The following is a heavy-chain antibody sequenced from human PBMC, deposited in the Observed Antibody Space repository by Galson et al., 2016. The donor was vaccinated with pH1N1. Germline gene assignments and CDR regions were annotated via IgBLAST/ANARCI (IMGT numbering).Heavy chain of an antibody. V-gene: IGHV1-69*13. J-gene: IGHJ3*02. Sequence: SVKVSCKASGSIFSSFAISWVRQAPGQGLDWVGRIMPMFGTVNYAQNFQGRVTITADESTSTAHMELSSLRSEDTAVYYGARGGYSGYDNWSGAFDIWGQGAIVTVSS. D-gene: IGHD5-12*01. CDR2: IMPMFGTV. CDR3: ARGGYSGYDNWSGAFDI. CDR1: GSIFSSFA.